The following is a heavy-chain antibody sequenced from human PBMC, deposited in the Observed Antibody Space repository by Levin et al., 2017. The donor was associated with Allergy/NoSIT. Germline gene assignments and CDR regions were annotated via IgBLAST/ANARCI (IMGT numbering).Heavy chain of an antibody. CDR1: GFTFSSYW. CDR2: IKQDGSEK. D-gene: IGHD3-3*01. CDR3: ARGIEYYDFWSGPSLSWFDP. J-gene: IGHJ5*02. V-gene: IGHV3-7*01. Sequence: GGSLRLSCAASGFTFSSYWMSWVRQAPGKGLEWVANIKQDGSEKYYVDSVKGRFTISRDNAKNSLYLQMNSLRAEDTAVYYCARGIEYYDFWSGPSLSWFDPWGQGTLVTVSS.